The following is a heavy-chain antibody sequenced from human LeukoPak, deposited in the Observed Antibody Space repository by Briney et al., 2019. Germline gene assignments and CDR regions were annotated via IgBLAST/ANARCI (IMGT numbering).Heavy chain of an antibody. J-gene: IGHJ4*02. CDR2: ISYDGSNK. CDR1: GFTFSSYA. Sequence: PGGSLRLSCAASGFTFSSYAMHWVRQAPGKGLEWVAVISYDGSNKYYADSVKGRFTISRDNSKNTLYLQMNSLRAEDTAVYYCARSGGDYVLDYWGQGTLVTVSS. V-gene: IGHV3-30-3*01. CDR3: ARSGGDYVLDY. D-gene: IGHD4-17*01.